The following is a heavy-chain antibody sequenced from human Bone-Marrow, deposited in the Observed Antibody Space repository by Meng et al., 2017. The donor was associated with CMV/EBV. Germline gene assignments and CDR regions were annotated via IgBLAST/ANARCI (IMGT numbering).Heavy chain of an antibody. J-gene: IGHJ4*02. CDR3: ASDDVIVPAATRRY. Sequence: SVKVSCKASGGTFSSYAISWVRQAPGQGLEWMGGIIPIFGTANYAQKFQGRVTITTDESTSTAYMELSSLRSEDTAVYYCASDDVIVPAATRRYWGQGNLVTVAS. CDR1: GGTFSSYA. V-gene: IGHV1-69*05. D-gene: IGHD2-2*01. CDR2: IIPIFGTA.